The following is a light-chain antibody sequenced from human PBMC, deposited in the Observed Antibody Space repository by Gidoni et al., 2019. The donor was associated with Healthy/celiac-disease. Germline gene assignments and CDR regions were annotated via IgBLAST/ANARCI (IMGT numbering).Light chain of an antibody. CDR3: QQRYSTSIT. V-gene: IGKV1-39*01. J-gene: IGKJ5*01. CDR2: AAS. CDR1: QSISSF. Sequence: DIQMTQSPSSLSASVGARVTITCRASQSISSFLYWYQQKPGKAPKLLIYAASSLQSGVPSRCSGSGSGTDFTLTISRLQPEDFATYYCQQRYSTSITFGQGTRLEIK.